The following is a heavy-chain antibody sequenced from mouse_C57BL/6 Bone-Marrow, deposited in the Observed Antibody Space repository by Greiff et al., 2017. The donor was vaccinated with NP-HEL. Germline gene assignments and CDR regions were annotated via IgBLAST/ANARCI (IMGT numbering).Heavy chain of an antibody. D-gene: IGHD1-1*01. Sequence: QVQLKESGPGLVAPSQSLSITCTVSGFSLTSYAISWVRQPPGKGLEWLGVIWTGGGTTYNSALKSRLGISKDNSKNIVFLKMNSLQTDDTARYYCARFYYGSRENYFDYWGQGTTLTVSS. J-gene: IGHJ2*01. CDR1: GFSLTSYA. V-gene: IGHV2-9-1*01. CDR2: IWTGGGT. CDR3: ARFYYGSRENYFDY.